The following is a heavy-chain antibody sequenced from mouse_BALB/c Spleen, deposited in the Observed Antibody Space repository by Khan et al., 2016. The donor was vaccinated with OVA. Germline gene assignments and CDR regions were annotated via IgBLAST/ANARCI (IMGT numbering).Heavy chain of an antibody. J-gene: IGHJ1*01. V-gene: IGHV3-2*02. Sequence: EVQLQESGPGLVKPSQSLSLTCTVTGYSITSDYAWNWIRQFPGNKLEWMGYISYSGSANYNPSLKSRISITRDTSGNQFLLQLNSVTTEDTATYYCARRYYYGHWYFDVWGAGTTVTVSS. D-gene: IGHD1-1*01. CDR3: ARRYYYGHWYFDV. CDR1: GYSITSDYA. CDR2: ISYSGSA.